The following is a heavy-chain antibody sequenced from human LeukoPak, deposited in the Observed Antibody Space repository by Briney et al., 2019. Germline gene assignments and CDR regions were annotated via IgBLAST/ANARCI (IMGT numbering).Heavy chain of an antibody. J-gene: IGHJ4*02. D-gene: IGHD4-23*01. CDR2: INPNSGGT. CDR3: ARDLARGTTGVY. Sequence: ASVKVSCKSSGYTFTSYYMYWVRQAPGQGLEWMGWINPNSGGTNYAQKFQGRVTMTRDTSISTAYMELSRLRSDDTAVYYCARDLARGTTGVYWGQGTLVTVSS. V-gene: IGHV1-2*02. CDR1: GYTFTSYY.